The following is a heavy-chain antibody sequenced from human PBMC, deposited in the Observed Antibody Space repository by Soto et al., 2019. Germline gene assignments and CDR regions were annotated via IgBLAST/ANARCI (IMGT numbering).Heavy chain of an antibody. CDR3: ASGGAGSGPFTWELPDH. CDR2: ITPFSGDV. D-gene: IGHD1-26*01. CDR1: GNTFTYRY. Sequence: QMQLVQSGAEVKRTGSTVTVSCKALGNTFTYRYLHWVRQAPGQALEWMGWITPFSGDVHYAQKFKGRVTITRDRSINTAYMRMSSLRPEDTAMYYCASGGAGSGPFTWELPDHWGQGTLVTVSS. J-gene: IGHJ4*02. V-gene: IGHV1-45*02.